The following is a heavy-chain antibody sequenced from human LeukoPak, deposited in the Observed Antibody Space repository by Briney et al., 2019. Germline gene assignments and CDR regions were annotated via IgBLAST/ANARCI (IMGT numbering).Heavy chain of an antibody. Sequence: ASVKVSCKASGYTFTSYGISWLRRAPAPGIEWMGGISAYNGNTNYAQKLQGRVTMTTDTSTSTAYMELRSLRSDDTAVYYCASTDCSSTSCLGNAFDIWGQGTMVTVSS. CDR2: ISAYNGNT. J-gene: IGHJ3*02. CDR1: GYTFTSYG. D-gene: IGHD2-2*01. V-gene: IGHV1-18*01. CDR3: ASTDCSSTSCLGNAFDI.